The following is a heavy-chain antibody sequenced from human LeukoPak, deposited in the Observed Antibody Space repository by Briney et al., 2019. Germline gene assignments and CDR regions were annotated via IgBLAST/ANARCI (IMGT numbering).Heavy chain of an antibody. CDR1: GYSFTNYW. Sequence: GESLKISCKGSGYSFTNYWIGWVRQMPGKGLDWMGIIYPHDSNPRYSPSFQGQVTISADKSISTAYLQWSSLKASDTAMYYCARQTDPFDIWGQGTMVTVSS. J-gene: IGHJ3*02. CDR3: ARQTDPFDI. CDR2: IYPHDSNP. V-gene: IGHV5-51*01.